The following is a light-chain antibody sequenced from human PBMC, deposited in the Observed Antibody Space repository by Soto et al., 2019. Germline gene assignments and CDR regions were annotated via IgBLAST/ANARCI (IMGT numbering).Light chain of an antibody. CDR2: EVS. Sequence: QSVLTQPASVSGSPGQSITISCTGTNSDVGNYNYVSWYQQHPGKAPKLIIYEVSNRPSGVSDRFSGSKSGNMASLTISGLQAEDEADYYCNSYTTSTTLVFGGGTKVTV. J-gene: IGLJ2*01. CDR1: NSDVGNYNY. CDR3: NSYTTSTTLV. V-gene: IGLV2-14*01.